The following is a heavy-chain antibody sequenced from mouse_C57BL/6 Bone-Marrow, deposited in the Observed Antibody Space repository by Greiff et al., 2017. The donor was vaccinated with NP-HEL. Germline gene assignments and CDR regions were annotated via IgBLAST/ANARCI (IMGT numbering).Heavy chain of an antibody. V-gene: IGHV1-26*01. CDR1: GYTFTDYY. CDR3: ARYDYDTRAY. CDR2: INPNNGGT. Sequence: EVQLHQSGPELVKPGASVKISCKASGYTFTDYYMNWVKQSHGKSLEWIGDINPNNGGTSYNQKFKGKATLTVDKSSSTAYMELRSLTSEDSAVYYCARYDYDTRAYWGQGTLVTVSA. J-gene: IGHJ3*01. D-gene: IGHD2-4*01.